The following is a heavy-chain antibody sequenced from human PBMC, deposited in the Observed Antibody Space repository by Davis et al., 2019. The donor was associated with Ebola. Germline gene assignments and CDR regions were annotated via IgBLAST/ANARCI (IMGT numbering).Heavy chain of an antibody. CDR1: GYTFTSYG. CDR3: ARAPNYDVLTGTSSYSFDY. V-gene: IGHV1-18*04. CDR2: ISGFNTNT. Sequence: ASVKVSCKSSGYTFTSYGLVWVRQAPGLGLEWMGWISGFNTNTNFAQKFQGRVTVSNDTSTNAAYMDLRSLTSDDTAIYYCARAPNYDVLTGTSSYSFDYWGQGTLVTVSS. D-gene: IGHD3-9*01. J-gene: IGHJ4*02.